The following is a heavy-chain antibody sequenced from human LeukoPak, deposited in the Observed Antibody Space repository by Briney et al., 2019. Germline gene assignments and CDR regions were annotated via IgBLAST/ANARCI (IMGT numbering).Heavy chain of an antibody. V-gene: IGHV3-23*01. CDR3: AKDSSGYAGCSGGSCYPHAFDY. Sequence: GGSLRLSCAASGFTFSSYAMSWVRQAPGEGLEWVSAISGSGGSTYYADSVKGRFTISRDNSKNTLYLQMNSLRAEDTAVYYCAKDSSGYAGCSGGSCYPHAFDYWGQGTLVTVSS. CDR1: GFTFSSYA. J-gene: IGHJ4*02. CDR2: ISGSGGST. D-gene: IGHD2-15*01.